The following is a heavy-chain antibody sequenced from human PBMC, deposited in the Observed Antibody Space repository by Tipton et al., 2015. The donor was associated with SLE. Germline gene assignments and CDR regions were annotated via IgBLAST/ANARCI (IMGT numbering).Heavy chain of an antibody. D-gene: IGHD3-22*01. CDR2: IDHSGVT. J-gene: IGHJ4*02. V-gene: IGHV4-34*01. CDR3: ARGKMGYYDSSGYWSQGKTWIDY. Sequence: TLSLTCAVYGRSFIGSYWTWIRQPPGKGLEWIGDIDHSGVTHYNPSLKSRVTISRDTSGNHFSLNLNSVTATDTAVYYCARGKMGYYDSSGYWSQGKTWIDYWGQGTLVTVSS. CDR1: GRSFIGSY.